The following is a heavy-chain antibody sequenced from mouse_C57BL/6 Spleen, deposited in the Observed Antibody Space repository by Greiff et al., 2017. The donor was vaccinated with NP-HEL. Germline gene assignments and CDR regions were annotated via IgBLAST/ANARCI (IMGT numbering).Heavy chain of an antibody. CDR1: GYTFTSYD. CDR2: IHPRDGST. J-gene: IGHJ4*01. CDR3: ASEEVYYGSSSYAMDY. D-gene: IGHD1-1*01. V-gene: IGHV1-85*01. Sequence: VQLQQSGPELVKPGASVKLSCKASGYTFTSYDINWVKQRPGQGLEWIGWIHPRDGSTKYNEKFKGKATLTVDTSSSTAYMELHSLTSEDSAVYFCASEEVYYGSSSYAMDYWGQGTSGTVSS.